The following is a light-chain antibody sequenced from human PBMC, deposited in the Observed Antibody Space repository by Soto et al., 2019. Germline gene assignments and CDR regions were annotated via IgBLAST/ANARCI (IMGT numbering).Light chain of an antibody. Sequence: SYELTQSPSVSVSPGQTARITCSGDALPKQYAYWYQQKPGQAPVLVIYKDTERPSGIPERFSGSSSGTTVTLTISGVQAEDEADYYCQSADSSGPIFGGGTKVTVL. CDR2: KDT. V-gene: IGLV3-25*02. CDR3: QSADSSGPI. J-gene: IGLJ2*01. CDR1: ALPKQY.